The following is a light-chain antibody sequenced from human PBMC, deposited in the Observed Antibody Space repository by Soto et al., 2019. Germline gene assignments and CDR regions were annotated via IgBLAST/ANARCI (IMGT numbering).Light chain of an antibody. Sequence: DIQMTQSPSSLSASVGDRVTITCRASQTISSWLAWYQQKPGKAPNLLIYDASTLQGGVPSRFSGSGSGTEFTLTVTSLQPDDFATYFCQQYDKYSTFGHGTKVDIK. J-gene: IGKJ1*01. CDR1: QTISSW. CDR3: QQYDKYST. V-gene: IGKV1-5*01. CDR2: DAS.